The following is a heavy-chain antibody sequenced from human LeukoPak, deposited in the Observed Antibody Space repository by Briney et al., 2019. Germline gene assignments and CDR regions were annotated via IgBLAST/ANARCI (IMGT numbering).Heavy chain of an antibody. CDR2: INPNSGGT. V-gene: IGHV1-2*02. J-gene: IGHJ4*02. CDR3: ARAPGTVVPLDY. Sequence: ASVKVSCKASGYTFTGYYMHWVRQAPGQGLEWMGWINPNSGGTNYAQKFQGRVTMTRDTSISTAYMELSRLRSDDTAVYYCARAPGTVVPLDYWGQGTLVTVSS. CDR1: GYTFTGYY. D-gene: IGHD4-23*01.